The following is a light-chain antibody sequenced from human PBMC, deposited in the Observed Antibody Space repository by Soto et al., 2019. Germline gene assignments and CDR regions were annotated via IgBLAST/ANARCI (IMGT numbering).Light chain of an antibody. Sequence: EMVMTQSPATLSESPGERATLCCGASQTIGSNLAWYQQKPGQAPRLLIYGASTRVTGIPARFSGSGSGTEFTLTISSLQTEDFAVYYCQQYGRSPFTFGPGTKVDIK. V-gene: IGKV3-15*01. J-gene: IGKJ3*01. CDR1: QTIGSN. CDR3: QQYGRSPFT. CDR2: GAS.